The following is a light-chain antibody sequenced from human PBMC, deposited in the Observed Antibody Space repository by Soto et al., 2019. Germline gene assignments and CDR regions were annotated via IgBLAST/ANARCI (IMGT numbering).Light chain of an antibody. V-gene: IGLV2-14*01. Sequence: QSALTQPASGSGSPGQSITIYCTGTSSDVGGYNYVSWYQQHPGKAPKLMIYDVSNRPSGVSNRFSGSKSGNTASLTISGLQAEDEADYYCSSYTSSSTLLYVFGTGTKLTVL. CDR1: SSDVGGYNY. J-gene: IGLJ1*01. CDR2: DVS. CDR3: SSYTSSSTLLYV.